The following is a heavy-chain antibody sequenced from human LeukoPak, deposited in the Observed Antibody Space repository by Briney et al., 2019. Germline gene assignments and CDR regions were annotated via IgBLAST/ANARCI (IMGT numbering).Heavy chain of an antibody. D-gene: IGHD6-13*01. CDR3: ASNRYSSSWYGGYFDY. CDR1: GFTFSSYA. Sequence: GGSLRLSCAASGFTFSSYAMSWVRQAPGKGLEWVSGISGSGGSTYYADSVKGRFTISRDNSKNTLYLQMNSLRAEDTAVYYCASNRYSSSWYGGYFDYWGQGTLVTVSS. V-gene: IGHV3-23*01. CDR2: ISGSGGST. J-gene: IGHJ4*02.